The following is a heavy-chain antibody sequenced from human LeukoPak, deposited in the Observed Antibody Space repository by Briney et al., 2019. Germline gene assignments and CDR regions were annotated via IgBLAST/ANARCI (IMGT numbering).Heavy chain of an antibody. CDR1: GRTFSSYA. CDR3: ARGYCSSTSCYPFFDY. V-gene: IGHV1-69*05. CDR2: IIPIFGTA. D-gene: IGHD2-2*01. Sequence: SVKVSCKASGRTFSSYAISWVRQAPGQGLEWMGGIIPIFGTANYAQKFQGRVTITTDESTSTAYMELSSLRSEDTAVYYCARGYCSSTSCYPFFDYWGQGTLVTVSS. J-gene: IGHJ4*02.